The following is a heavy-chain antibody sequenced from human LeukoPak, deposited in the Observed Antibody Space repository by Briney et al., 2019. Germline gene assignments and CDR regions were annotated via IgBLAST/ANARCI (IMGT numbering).Heavy chain of an antibody. CDR3: ASFFSSGWYGGFDY. V-gene: IGHV4-39*01. CDR2: IYYSGST. CDR1: GGSISSSSYY. Sequence: SETLSLTCTVSGGSISSSSYYWGWIRQPPGKGLEWIGSIYYSGSTYYNPSLKSRVTISVDTSKNQFSLELSSVTAADTAVYYCASFFSSGWYGGFDYWGQGTLVTVCS. J-gene: IGHJ4*02. D-gene: IGHD6-19*01.